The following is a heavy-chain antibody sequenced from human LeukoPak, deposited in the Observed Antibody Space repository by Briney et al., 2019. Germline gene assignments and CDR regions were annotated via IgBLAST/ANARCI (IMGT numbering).Heavy chain of an antibody. CDR3: ALFPVDTDMLY. CDR1: GFTFSSYW. Sequence: GGSLRLSCAASGFTFSSYWIHWVRQAPGKGLVWVSRINGDGSGTGYADSVKGRFTISRDNAKNTLYLQMNSLRAEDTAAYYCALFPVDTDMLYWGQGTLVTVSS. V-gene: IGHV3-74*01. J-gene: IGHJ4*02. CDR2: INGDGSGT. D-gene: IGHD5-18*01.